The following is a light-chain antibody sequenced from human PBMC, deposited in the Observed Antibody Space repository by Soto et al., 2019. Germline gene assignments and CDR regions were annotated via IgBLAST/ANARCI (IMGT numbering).Light chain of an antibody. Sequence: DIQMTQSPYSLSASVGDRVIITCRARQTISSPLNWYKQKPGKAPNLLVYAASSLQSVVPSRFTVSGSVTELTLTVSSQQTQDCATYFWQQSYTTPSTCVQGTRR. V-gene: IGKV1-39*01. CDR3: QQSYTTPST. CDR2: AAS. CDR1: QTISSP. J-gene: IGKJ5*01.